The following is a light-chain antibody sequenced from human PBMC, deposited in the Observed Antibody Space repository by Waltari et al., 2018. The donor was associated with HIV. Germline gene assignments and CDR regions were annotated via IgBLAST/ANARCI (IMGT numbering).Light chain of an antibody. CDR1: SSHIGAGYD. V-gene: IGLV1-40*01. CDR2: GNS. J-gene: IGLJ1*01. CDR3: QSYDSSLSGYV. Sequence: QSVLTQPPSVSGAPVQRVTISCTGSSSHIGAGYDVHWYQQLPGTAPKLLIYGNSNRPSGVPDRFSGSKSGTSASLAITGLQAEDEADYYCQSYDSSLSGYVFGTGTKVTVL.